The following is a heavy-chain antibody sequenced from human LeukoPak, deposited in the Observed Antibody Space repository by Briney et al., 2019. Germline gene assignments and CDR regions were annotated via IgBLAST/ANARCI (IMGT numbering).Heavy chain of an antibody. J-gene: IGHJ4*02. CDR1: GFTFSDYY. D-gene: IGHD4-17*01. V-gene: IGHV3-48*01. CDR3: AKGGASVTRYVDY. Sequence: GGSLRLSCAASGFTFSDYYMDWVRQAPGKGLEWVSYISSSGSDIYYADSVKGRFTISRDNSQNTLYLQMNSLRPEDTAVYYCAKGGASVTRYVDYWGQGTVVTVSS. CDR2: ISSSGSDI.